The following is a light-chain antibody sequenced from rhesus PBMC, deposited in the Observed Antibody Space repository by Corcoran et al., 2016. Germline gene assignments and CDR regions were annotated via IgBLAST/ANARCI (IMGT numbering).Light chain of an antibody. CDR3: QHGYGTPWT. CDR2: KAS. J-gene: IGKJ1*01. CDR1: ENVNNY. V-gene: IGKV1-74*01. Sequence: DIQMTQSPSSLSASVGDRVTITCRASENVNNYLNWYQQKTGKDPKLLINKASTLKSGVPSRFRGSGSVTDYTFTISSLQPEDVATYYCQHGYGTPWTFGQGTKVEIK.